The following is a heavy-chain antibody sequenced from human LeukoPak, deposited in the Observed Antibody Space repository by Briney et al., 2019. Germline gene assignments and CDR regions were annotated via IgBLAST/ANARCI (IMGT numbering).Heavy chain of an antibody. Sequence: SETLSLTCTVSGYSISSGYYWGWIRQPPGKGLEWIGSIYHSGSTYYNPSLKSRVTISVDTSKNQFSLKLSSVTAADTAVYYCARDAGPWSDYYTAHFSNWFDPWGQGTLVTVSS. J-gene: IGHJ5*02. CDR1: GYSISSGYY. V-gene: IGHV4-38-2*02. D-gene: IGHD3-3*01. CDR3: ARDAGPWSDYYTAHFSNWFDP. CDR2: IYHSGST.